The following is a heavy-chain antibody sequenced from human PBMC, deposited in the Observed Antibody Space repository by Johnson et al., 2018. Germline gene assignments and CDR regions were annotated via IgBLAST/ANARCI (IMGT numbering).Heavy chain of an antibody. D-gene: IGHD3-22*01. V-gene: IGHV4-59*01. Sequence: QVQLQESGPGLVKXSETLSLTCTVSGGSISSYYWSWIRQPPGKGLEWIGYIYYSGSTNHNPSLKSRVTISVDTSKNQFSLKPSSVTAADTAVYYCARAAGYYHYYYYYGMDVWGQGTTVTVSS. CDR3: ARAAGYYHYYYYYGMDV. J-gene: IGHJ6*02. CDR2: IYYSGST. CDR1: GGSISSYY.